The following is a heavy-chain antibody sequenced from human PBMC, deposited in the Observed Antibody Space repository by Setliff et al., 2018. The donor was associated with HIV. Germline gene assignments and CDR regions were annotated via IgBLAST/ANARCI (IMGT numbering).Heavy chain of an antibody. Sequence: GESLRLSCAASGFTFTDYWMHWVRRAPGKGLVWVSRINGDESSTTYADSVRGRFTISRDNAENTLYLQMNSLRAEDTAVYYCARGGSYNWNYLGYWGQGALVTVSS. V-gene: IGHV3-74*01. CDR3: ARGGSYNWNYLGY. CDR2: INGDESST. J-gene: IGHJ4*02. CDR1: GFTFTDYW. D-gene: IGHD1-20*01.